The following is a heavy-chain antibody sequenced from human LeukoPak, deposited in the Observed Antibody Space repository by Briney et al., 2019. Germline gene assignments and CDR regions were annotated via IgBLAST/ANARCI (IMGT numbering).Heavy chain of an antibody. CDR1: GYTFTSYG. J-gene: IGHJ4*02. V-gene: IGHV1-18*01. Sequence: ASVKVSCKASGYTFTSYGISWVRQAPGQGLEWMGWISAYNGNTNYAQKLQGRVTMTTDTSTSTAHMELRSLRPDDTAVYYCARDKRYSSGWGIDCWGQGTLVTVSS. D-gene: IGHD6-19*01. CDR2: ISAYNGNT. CDR3: ARDKRYSSGWGIDC.